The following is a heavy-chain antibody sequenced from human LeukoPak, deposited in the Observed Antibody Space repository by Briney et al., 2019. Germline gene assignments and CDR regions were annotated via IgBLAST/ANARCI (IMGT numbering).Heavy chain of an antibody. D-gene: IGHD3-10*01. CDR2: IWYDGSNK. CDR1: GFTFSSYG. V-gene: IGHV3-33*01. CDR3: AGETRGSRGFFDY. J-gene: IGHJ4*02. Sequence: GSLRLSCAASGFTFSSYGMHWVRQAPGKGLEWVAVIWYDGSNKYYADSVKGRFTISRDNSKNTLYLQMNSLRAEDTAVYYCAGETRGSRGFFDYWGQGTLVTVSS.